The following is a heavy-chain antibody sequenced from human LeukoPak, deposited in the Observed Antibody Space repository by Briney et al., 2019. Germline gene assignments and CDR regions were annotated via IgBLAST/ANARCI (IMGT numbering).Heavy chain of an antibody. J-gene: IGHJ2*01. CDR1: GFTFSSYG. CDR3: AKDGSSGYYYVYWYFDL. CDR2: IRYDGSNK. D-gene: IGHD3-22*01. Sequence: PGGSLRLSCAASGFTFSSYGMHWVRQAPGKGLEWVAFIRYDGSNKYYADSVKGRFTISRDNSKNTLYLQMNSLRAEDTAVYYCAKDGSSGYYYVYWYFDLWGRGTLVTVSS. V-gene: IGHV3-30*02.